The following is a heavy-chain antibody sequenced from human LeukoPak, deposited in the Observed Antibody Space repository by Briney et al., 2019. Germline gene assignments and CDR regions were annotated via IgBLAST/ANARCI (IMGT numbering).Heavy chain of an antibody. D-gene: IGHD2-2*01. CDR3: ASEPRRYCSGTSCYYDY. Sequence: ASVKVSCKASGYTFTGYYMHWVRQAPGQGLEWMGWINPNSGGTNYAQKFQGRVTMTRDTSISTAYMELSRLRSDDTAVYYCASEPRRYCSGTSCYYDYWGQGTLVTVSS. V-gene: IGHV1-2*02. J-gene: IGHJ4*02. CDR2: INPNSGGT. CDR1: GYTFTGYY.